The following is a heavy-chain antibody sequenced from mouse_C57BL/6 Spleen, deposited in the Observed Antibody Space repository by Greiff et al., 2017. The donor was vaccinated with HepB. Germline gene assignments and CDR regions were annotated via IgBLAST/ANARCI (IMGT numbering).Heavy chain of an antibody. CDR2: IDPSDSYT. J-gene: IGHJ2*01. D-gene: IGHD1-2*01. V-gene: IGHV1-69*01. CDR1: GYTFTSYW. Sequence: VQLQQPGAELVMPGASVKLSCKASGYTFTSYWMHWVKQRPGQGLEWIGEIDPSDSYTNYNQKFKGKSTLTVHKSSSTAYIQLSSLTSEDSAGYYCARSGYDLDCWGQSTTLTVA. CDR3: ARSGYDLDC.